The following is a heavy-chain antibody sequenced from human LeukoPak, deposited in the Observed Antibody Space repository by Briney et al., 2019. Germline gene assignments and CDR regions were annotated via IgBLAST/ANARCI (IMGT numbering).Heavy chain of an antibody. V-gene: IGHV1-69*05. D-gene: IGHD3-10*01. CDR3: ARVGRVARWIDY. J-gene: IGHJ4*02. Sequence: SVKVSCKASGGTFSSYAISWVRQAPGQGLEWMGRIIPIFGAANYAQKFQGRVTITTDESTSTAYMELSSLRSEDTAVYYCARVGRVARWIDYWGQGTLVTVSS. CDR2: IIPIFGAA. CDR1: GGTFSSYA.